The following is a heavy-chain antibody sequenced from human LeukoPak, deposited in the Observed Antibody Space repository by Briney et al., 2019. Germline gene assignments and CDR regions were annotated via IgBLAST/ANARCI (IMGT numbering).Heavy chain of an antibody. Sequence: SETLSLTCTVSGYSISSGYYWSWIRQPPGKGLEWIGYIYYSGSTNYNPSLNSRVTISVDTSKNQFSLNLSSVTAADTAVYYCARESTGNDALDIWGQGTMVTVSS. CDR3: ARESTGNDALDI. CDR1: GYSISSGYY. V-gene: IGHV4-61*01. J-gene: IGHJ3*02. CDR2: IYYSGST.